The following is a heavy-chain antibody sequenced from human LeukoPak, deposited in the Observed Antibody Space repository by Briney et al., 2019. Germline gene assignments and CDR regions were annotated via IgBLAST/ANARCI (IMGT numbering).Heavy chain of an antibody. CDR2: TYYRSKWYN. D-gene: IGHD3-10*01. J-gene: IGHJ6*02. CDR1: GDSVSSNSAA. V-gene: IGHV6-1*01. Sequence: LSQTLSLTCAIPGDSVSSNSAAWNWIRQSPSRGLEWLGRTYYRSKWYNDYAVSVKSRITINPDTSKNQFSLQLNSVTPDDTAVYYCARAPVPNLRYYYYGMDVWGQGTTVTVSS. CDR3: ARAPVPNLRYYYYGMDV.